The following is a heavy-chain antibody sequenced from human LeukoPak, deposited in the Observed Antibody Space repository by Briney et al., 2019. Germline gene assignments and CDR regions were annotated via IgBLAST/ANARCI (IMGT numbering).Heavy chain of an antibody. CDR3: AREGLNGGNSPY. Sequence: SVKVSCKASGGTLSSYAISWVRQAPGQGLEWMGRIIPILGIANYAQKFQGRVTITADKSTSTAYMELSSLRSEDTAVYYCAREGLNGGNSPYWGQGTLVTVSS. J-gene: IGHJ4*02. D-gene: IGHD4-23*01. CDR2: IIPILGIA. V-gene: IGHV1-69*04. CDR1: GGTLSSYA.